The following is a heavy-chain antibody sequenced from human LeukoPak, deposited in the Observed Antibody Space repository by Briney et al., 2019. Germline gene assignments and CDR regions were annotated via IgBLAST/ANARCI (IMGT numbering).Heavy chain of an antibody. V-gene: IGHV3-23*01. CDR1: GFTFSSYA. J-gene: IGHJ4*02. CDR3: VKSEIVVVPAAIGKYYFDY. CDR2: ISGSGGST. Sequence: GGSLRLSCAASGFTFSSYAMSWVRQAPGKGLEWVSAISGSGGSTYYADSVKGRFTISRDNSKNTLYLQMNSLRAEDTAVYHCVKSEIVVVPAAIGKYYFDYWGQGTLVTVSS. D-gene: IGHD2-2*01.